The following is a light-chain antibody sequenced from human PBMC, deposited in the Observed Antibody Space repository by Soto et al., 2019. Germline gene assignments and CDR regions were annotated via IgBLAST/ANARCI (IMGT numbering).Light chain of an antibody. CDR3: QQYGSSPMYT. CDR1: QSVSSNY. J-gene: IGKJ2*01. CDR2: GAS. Sequence: EIVLTQSPGTLSLSPGERATLSCRASQSVSSNYLTRYQQKPGQAPRLLIYGASSRATGIPGRFSGSGSGTDFTLIISRLEPEDLAVYYCQQYGSSPMYTFGQGTKLEIK. V-gene: IGKV3-20*01.